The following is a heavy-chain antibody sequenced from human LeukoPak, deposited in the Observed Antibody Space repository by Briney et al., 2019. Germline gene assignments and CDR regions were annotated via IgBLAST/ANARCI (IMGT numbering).Heavy chain of an antibody. CDR3: ARDAVGSS. CDR2: ISYDGSNK. D-gene: IGHD6-6*01. CDR1: GFTFSSYV. Sequence: GGSLRLSCAASGFTFSSYVMHWVRQAPGKGLEWVAVISYDGSNKYYADSVKGRFTISRDNAKNSLYLQMNSLRAEDTAVYYCARDAVGSSWGQGTLVTVSS. J-gene: IGHJ4*02. V-gene: IGHV3-30-3*01.